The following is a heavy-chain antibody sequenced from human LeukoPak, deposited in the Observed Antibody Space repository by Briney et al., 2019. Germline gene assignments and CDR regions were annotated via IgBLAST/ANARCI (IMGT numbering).Heavy chain of an antibody. V-gene: IGHV3-21*01. CDR3: ARTAGPVGAFDI. Sequence: SGGSLRLSCAASGFTFSTYTFNWVRQAPGKGLEWVSSIHSSISDVYYADSVKGRFTFSRDNAKNSLYLQMNSLRAEDTAVYYCARTAGPVGAFDIWGQGTEVTVSS. D-gene: IGHD6-13*01. CDR2: IHSSISDV. CDR1: GFTFSTYT. J-gene: IGHJ3*02.